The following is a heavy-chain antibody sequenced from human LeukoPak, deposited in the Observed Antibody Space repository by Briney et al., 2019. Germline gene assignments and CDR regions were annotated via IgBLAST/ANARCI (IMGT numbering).Heavy chain of an antibody. CDR3: ARSRRGYYMDV. Sequence: GASVKVSRKASGYTFSNFDVNWVRQAPGQGLEWMAWMNPGSGDTGYEGKFQARLSLSSNTSIITASMELTSLTSEDTAVYYCARSRRGYYMDVWGKGTTVIVSS. CDR2: MNPGSGDT. J-gene: IGHJ6*03. V-gene: IGHV1-8*02. CDR1: GYTFSNFD.